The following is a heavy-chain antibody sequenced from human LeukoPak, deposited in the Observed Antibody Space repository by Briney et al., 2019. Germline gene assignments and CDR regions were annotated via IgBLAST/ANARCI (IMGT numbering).Heavy chain of an antibody. D-gene: IGHD6-13*01. V-gene: IGHV4-61*08. CDR1: GGSISSGGYS. CDR3: ARSQQPLFYFDY. CDR2: IYYSGNT. Sequence: SETLSLTCAVSGGSISSGGYSWSWIRQLPGKGLEWIGYIYYSGNTNYNPSLKSRVTMSVDTSKNQFSLNLSSVTAADTAVYYCARSQQPLFYFDYWGQGTLVTVSS. J-gene: IGHJ4*02.